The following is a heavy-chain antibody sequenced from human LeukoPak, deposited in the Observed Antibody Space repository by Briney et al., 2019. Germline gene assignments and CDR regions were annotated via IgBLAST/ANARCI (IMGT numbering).Heavy chain of an antibody. J-gene: IGHJ4*02. D-gene: IGHD2-2*01. CDR2: ISSSSSTI. CDR3: APDGDTSCCY. Sequence: PGGSLRLSCAASGFTFSSYSMNWVRQAPGKGLEWVSYISSSSSTIYYADSVEGRFTISRDNAKNSLYLQMNSLRAEDTAVYYCAPDGDTSCCYWGQGTLVTVSS. CDR1: GFTFSSYS. V-gene: IGHV3-48*01.